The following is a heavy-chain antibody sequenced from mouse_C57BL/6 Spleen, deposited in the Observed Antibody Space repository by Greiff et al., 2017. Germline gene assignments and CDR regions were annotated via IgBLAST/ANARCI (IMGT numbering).Heavy chain of an antibody. J-gene: IGHJ4*01. V-gene: IGHV1-82*01. CDR1: GYAFSSSW. CDR3: ARGEDVRYAMDY. Sequence: VQLQQSGPELVKPGASVKISCKASGYAFSSSWMNWVKQRPGKGLEWIGRIYPGDGDTNYNGKLKGKATLTADKSSSTAYMQLSSLTSEDSAVYFGARGEDVRYAMDYWGQGTSVTVSS. D-gene: IGHD3-2*02. CDR2: IYPGDGDT.